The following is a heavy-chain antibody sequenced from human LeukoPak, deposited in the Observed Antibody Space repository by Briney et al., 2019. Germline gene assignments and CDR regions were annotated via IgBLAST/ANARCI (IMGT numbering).Heavy chain of an antibody. CDR1: GASIDTYY. D-gene: IGHD1-26*01. V-gene: IGHV4-4*07. J-gene: IGHJ4*02. CDR3: ANGGNSGSYFED. Sequence: SETLSLTCTVSGASIDTYYWSWVRQPAGKGLEWIGRMYTRGRTHYSPSLESRLTMSVDTSKNQFSLELTSVTAADTAVYYCANGGNSGSYFEDWGQGTLVTVSS. CDR2: MYTRGRT.